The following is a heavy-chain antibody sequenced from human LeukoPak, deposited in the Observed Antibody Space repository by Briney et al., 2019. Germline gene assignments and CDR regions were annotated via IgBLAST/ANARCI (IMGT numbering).Heavy chain of an antibody. D-gene: IGHD3-10*01. Sequence: GGSLRLSCAASGFTFSSYGMHWVRQAPGKGLEWAAFIRYDGSNKYYADSVKGRFTISRDNSKNTLYLQMNSLRAEDTAVYYCAKAYGYYFDYWGQGTLVTVSS. J-gene: IGHJ4*02. CDR1: GFTFSSYG. CDR2: IRYDGSNK. CDR3: AKAYGYYFDY. V-gene: IGHV3-30*02.